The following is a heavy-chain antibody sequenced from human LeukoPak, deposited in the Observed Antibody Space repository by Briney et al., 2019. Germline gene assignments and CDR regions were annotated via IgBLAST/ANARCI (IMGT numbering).Heavy chain of an antibody. V-gene: IGHV3-30*06. CDR3: SRDRYTSGWYAGEWYWFDP. CDR1: GFTFSSYG. J-gene: IGHJ5*02. Sequence: PGRSLRLSCAASGFTFSSYGMHWVRQAPGKGLEWVALISDDGSTTYYADSVKGRFTISRDNSKNTLYLQMNSLRPEDTAVYYCSRDRYTSGWYAGEWYWFDPWGQGTLVTVSS. CDR2: ISDDGSTT. D-gene: IGHD6-19*01.